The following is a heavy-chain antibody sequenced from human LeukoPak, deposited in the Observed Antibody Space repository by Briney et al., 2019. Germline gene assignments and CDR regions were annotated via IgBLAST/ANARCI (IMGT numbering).Heavy chain of an antibody. CDR3: ATLIVGATTQYFDY. CDR1: GYTLTELS. D-gene: IGHD1-26*01. V-gene: IGHV1-24*01. J-gene: IGHJ4*02. CDR2: FDPVDGET. Sequence: ASVKVSCKVSGYTLTELSMHWVRQAPGKGLEWMGGFDPVDGETIYAQKFQGRVTMTEDTSTDTAYMELSSLRSEDTAVYYCATLIVGATTQYFDYWGQGTLVTVSS.